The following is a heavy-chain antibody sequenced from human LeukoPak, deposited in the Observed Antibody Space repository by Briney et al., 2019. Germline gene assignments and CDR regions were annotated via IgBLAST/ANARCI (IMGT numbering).Heavy chain of an antibody. CDR1: GFAFDEHG. J-gene: IGHJ4*02. CDR3: ARAPITSPFYFDY. CDR2: INWSGGST. D-gene: IGHD2-2*01. V-gene: IGHV3-20*04. Sequence: GSLRLSCTASGFAFDEHGMGWVRQVPGKGLEWVSGINWSGGSTGYADPLRGRFTISRDNAKNSLYLQMDSPRAEDTALYYCARAPITSPFYFDYWGQGTLVTVSS.